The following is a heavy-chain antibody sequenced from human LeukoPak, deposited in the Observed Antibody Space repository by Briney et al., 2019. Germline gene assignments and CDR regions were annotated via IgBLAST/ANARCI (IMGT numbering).Heavy chain of an antibody. J-gene: IGHJ4*02. CDR2: IHGVSET. D-gene: IGHD7-27*01. Sequence: PGGFLRLSCAASGFTFSNYGMTWVRQAPGKGLEWVSTIHGVSETYYADSVKGRFTISRDNAKNSLYLQMNSLRAEDTAVYYCARNWGYFDYWGQGTLVTVSS. CDR3: ARNWGYFDY. V-gene: IGHV3-21*01. CDR1: GFTFSNYG.